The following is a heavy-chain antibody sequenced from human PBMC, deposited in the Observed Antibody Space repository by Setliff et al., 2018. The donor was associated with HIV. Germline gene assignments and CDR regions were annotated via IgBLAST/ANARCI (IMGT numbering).Heavy chain of an antibody. CDR2: INPNSGGT. V-gene: IGHV1-2*04. CDR1: GYTFTGYY. CDR3: ARLGSGWSDSYYYAMDV. Sequence: GASVKVSCKASGYTFTGYYMHWVRQAPGQGLEWMGWINPNSGGTNYAQKFQGWVTMTRDTSISTAYMELSRLRSDDTAVYFCARLGSGWSDSYYYAMDVWGQGTTVTVSS. D-gene: IGHD6-19*01. J-gene: IGHJ6*02.